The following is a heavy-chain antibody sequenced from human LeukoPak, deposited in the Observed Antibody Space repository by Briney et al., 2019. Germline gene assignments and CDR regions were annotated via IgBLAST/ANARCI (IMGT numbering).Heavy chain of an antibody. CDR1: GFTFSSYA. CDR3: AKDAVRGSGRINWFDS. Sequence: PGGCLRLSCAASGFTFSSYAMHWVRQAPGKGLKWVSAISGSGDSTYYADSVKGRFTISKDNSKNTLYLLMNSLRAEDTAVYYCAKDAVRGSGRINWFDSWGQGTLVTVSS. V-gene: IGHV3-23*01. J-gene: IGHJ5*01. CDR2: ISGSGDST. D-gene: IGHD3-10*01.